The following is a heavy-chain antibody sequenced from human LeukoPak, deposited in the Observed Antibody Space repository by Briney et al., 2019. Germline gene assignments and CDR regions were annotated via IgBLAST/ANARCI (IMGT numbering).Heavy chain of an antibody. V-gene: IGHV4-38-2*02. CDR2: IYYSGNT. CDR3: AKGAGGFSYYNWFDP. Sequence: SETLSLTCTVSGFSISSGYYWGWIRQPPGKGLEWIGSIYYSGNTYYNASLKSQVSISIDTSKNQFSLKLASVTAADTAIYYCAKGAGGFSYYNWFDPWGQGTLVTVSS. J-gene: IGHJ5*02. CDR1: GFSISSGYY. D-gene: IGHD5-18*01.